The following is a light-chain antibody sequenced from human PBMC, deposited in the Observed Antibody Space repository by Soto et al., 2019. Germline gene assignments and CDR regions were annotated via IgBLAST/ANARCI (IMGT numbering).Light chain of an antibody. CDR3: CSYAGSSFYV. V-gene: IGLV2-23*01. CDR1: SSDVGSYNL. J-gene: IGLJ1*01. CDR2: EGS. Sequence: QSALTQPASVSGSPGQSITISCTGTSSDVGSYNLVSWYQQHPGKAPKLMIYEGSKRPSGVSNRLSGSKSGNTASLTISGLQAEDEADYYCCSYAGSSFYVFGTGTKVTV.